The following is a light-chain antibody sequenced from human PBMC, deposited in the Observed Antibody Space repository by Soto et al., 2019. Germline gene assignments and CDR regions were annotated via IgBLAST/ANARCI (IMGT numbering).Light chain of an antibody. J-gene: IGKJ2*01. V-gene: IGKV3-20*01. CDR1: QSLSSNY. CDR3: QHYESSPPSYT. Sequence: EIVLTQSPGTLSSSPGERATLSCRASQSLSSNYLAWYQQKPGQAPRLLIYGSSSRATDIPDKFSGSGSGTGFTLTISRLEPEDFAVYYCQHYESSPPSYTFGQGTKLEVK. CDR2: GSS.